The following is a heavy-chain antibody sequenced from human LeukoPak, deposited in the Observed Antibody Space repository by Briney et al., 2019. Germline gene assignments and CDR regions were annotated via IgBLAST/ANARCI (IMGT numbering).Heavy chain of an antibody. V-gene: IGHV3-30-3*01. CDR2: ISYDGSNK. J-gene: IGHJ6*02. CDR1: GFTFSSYA. Sequence: GRSLRLSCAASGFTFSSYAMHWVRQAPGKGLEWVAVISYDGSNKYYADSVKGRFTISRDNSKNTLYPQMNSLRAEDTAVYYCGGYCSSTSCYWYYYYGMDVWGQGTTVTVSS. D-gene: IGHD2-2*01. CDR3: GGYCSSTSCYWYYYYGMDV.